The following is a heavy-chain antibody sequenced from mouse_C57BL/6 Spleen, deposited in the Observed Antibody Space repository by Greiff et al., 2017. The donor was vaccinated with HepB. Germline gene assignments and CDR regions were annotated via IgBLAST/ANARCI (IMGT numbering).Heavy chain of an antibody. CDR1: GFTFSDAW. CDR2: IRNKANNHAT. CDR3: TRGAYSNYGYFDV. Sequence: EVHLVESGGGLVQPGGSMKLSCAASGFTFSDAWMDWVRQSPEKGLEWVAEIRNKANNHATYYAESVKGRFTISRDDSKSSVYLQMNSLRAEDTGIYYCTRGAYSNYGYFDVWGTGTTVTVSS. J-gene: IGHJ1*03. D-gene: IGHD2-5*01. V-gene: IGHV6-6*01.